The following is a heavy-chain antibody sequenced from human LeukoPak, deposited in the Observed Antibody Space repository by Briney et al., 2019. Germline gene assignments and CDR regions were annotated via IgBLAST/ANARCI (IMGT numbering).Heavy chain of an antibody. J-gene: IGHJ5*02. D-gene: IGHD5-24*01. V-gene: IGHV1-69*01. CDR3: ARDNSVRDEAWWFNP. Sequence: GSSVKVSCKASGGTFSTYAISWVRQAPGQGLEWMGEIIPIFGTANYAQKFQGRVTITADESTSTAYMELSSLRSEDTAVYYCARDNSVRDEAWWFNPWGQGTLVTVSS. CDR1: GGTFSTYA. CDR2: IIPIFGTA.